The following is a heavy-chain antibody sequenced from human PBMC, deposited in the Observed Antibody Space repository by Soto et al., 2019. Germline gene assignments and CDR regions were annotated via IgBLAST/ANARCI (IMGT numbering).Heavy chain of an antibody. CDR3: AHIVVAGLGYYFDY. Sequence: QITLKESGPPLVKPTQTLTLTCTFSGFSLSSTRMAVGWIRQPPGKALEWLALIYWDDDKRYSPFLKSRLTITKDTSKNQVVRTMSNMDPVDTGRYYCAHIVVAGLGYYFDYWGQGTLVTVSS. D-gene: IGHD6-19*01. V-gene: IGHV2-5*02. CDR2: IYWDDDK. CDR1: GFSLSSTRMA. J-gene: IGHJ4*02.